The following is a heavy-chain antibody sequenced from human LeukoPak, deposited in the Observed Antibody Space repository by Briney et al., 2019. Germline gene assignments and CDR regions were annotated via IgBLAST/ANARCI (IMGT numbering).Heavy chain of an antibody. CDR3: AKDPNGDYIGAFDM. D-gene: IGHD4-17*01. CDR1: GITASSYA. CDR2: ISGSGDRT. Sequence: GGSLRLSCAASGITASSYAMTWVRQAPGKGLEWVSTISGSGDRTMYADSVKGRFTISRDNFKNTLYLQMNSLRAEDTAFYHCAKDPNGDYIGAFDMWGQGTMVTVSS. J-gene: IGHJ3*02. V-gene: IGHV3-23*01.